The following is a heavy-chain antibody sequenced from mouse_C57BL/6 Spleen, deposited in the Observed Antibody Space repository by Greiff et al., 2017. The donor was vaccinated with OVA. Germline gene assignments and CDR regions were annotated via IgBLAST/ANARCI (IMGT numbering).Heavy chain of an antibody. Sequence: QVQLQQSGAELVKPGASVKLSCKASGYTFTSYWMQWVKQRPGQGLELIGEIDPSDSYTNYNQKFKGKATLTVDTSSSTAYMQLSSLTSEDSAVYYCARDPPGYWYFDVWGTGTTVTVSS. CDR3: ARDPPGYWYFDV. D-gene: IGHD4-1*01. V-gene: IGHV1-50*01. CDR1: GYTFTSYW. J-gene: IGHJ1*03. CDR2: IDPSDSYT.